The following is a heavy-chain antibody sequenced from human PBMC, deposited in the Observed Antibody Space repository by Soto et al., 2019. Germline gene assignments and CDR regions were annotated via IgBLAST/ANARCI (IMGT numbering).Heavy chain of an antibody. D-gene: IGHD1-26*01. CDR1: VXTYA. CDR3: AKGYLYVGATIFAMDV. Sequence: GSLRLSCAASVXTYAMTCVRQAPVKGLEWVSSVSFSGGNTNYADSVKGRFTISRDNSKNTLYLQMNSLRAEETGVYYCAKGYLYVGATIFAMDVWGQGTTGTVS. J-gene: IGHJ6*02. CDR2: VSFSGGNT. V-gene: IGHV3-23*01.